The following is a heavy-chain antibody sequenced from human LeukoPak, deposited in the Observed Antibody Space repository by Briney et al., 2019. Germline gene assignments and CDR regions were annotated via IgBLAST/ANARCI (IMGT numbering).Heavy chain of an antibody. CDR1: GGTFSSYA. D-gene: IGHD5-24*01. J-gene: IGHJ4*02. CDR3: ARGHRRDGYNTDY. V-gene: IGHV1-69*13. Sequence: SVKVSCKASGGTFSSYAISWVRQAPGQGLEWMGGIIPIFGTADYAQKFQGRVTITADESTSTAYMELSSLRSEDTAVYYCARGHRRDGYNTDYWGQGTLVTVSS. CDR2: IIPIFGTA.